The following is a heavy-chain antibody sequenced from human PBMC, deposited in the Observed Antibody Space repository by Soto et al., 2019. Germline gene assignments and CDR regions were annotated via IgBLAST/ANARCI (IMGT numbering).Heavy chain of an antibody. CDR2: IYSGGST. J-gene: IGHJ6*03. CDR3: ARDLGYYDILTGYYPPDYYYYMDV. D-gene: IGHD3-9*01. V-gene: IGHV3-66*01. CDR1: GFTVSSNY. Sequence: GGSLRLSCAASGFTVSSNYMSWVRQAPGKGLEWVSVIYSGGSTYYADSVKGRFTISRDNSKNTLYLQMNSLRAEDTAVYYCARDLGYYDILTGYYPPDYYYYMDVWGKGTTVTVSS.